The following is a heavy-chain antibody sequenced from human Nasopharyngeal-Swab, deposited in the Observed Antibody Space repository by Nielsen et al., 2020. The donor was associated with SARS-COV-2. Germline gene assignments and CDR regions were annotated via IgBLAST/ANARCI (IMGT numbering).Heavy chain of an antibody. D-gene: IGHD2-2*01. CDR3: ARELYCSSTSCSPYYYYGMDV. V-gene: IGHV1-69*13. CDR1: GYTFTSYA. J-gene: IGHJ6*02. CDR2: IIPIFGTA. Sequence: SVKVSCKASGYTFTSYAISWVRQAPGQGLEWMGGIIPIFGTANYAQKFQGRVTITADESTSTAYMELSSLRSEDTAVYYCARELYCSSTSCSPYYYYGMDVWGQGTTVTVSS.